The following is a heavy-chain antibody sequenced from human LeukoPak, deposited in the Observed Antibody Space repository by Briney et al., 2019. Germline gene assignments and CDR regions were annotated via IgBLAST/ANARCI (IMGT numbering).Heavy chain of an antibody. Sequence: GGSLRLSCAASGFTFSRYWMSWVRQAPGKGLEWVSVIYSGGSTYYADSVKGRFTISSDNSKNTLYLQMNSLRAEDTAVYYCARHLQYNSGWSQYCFDYWGQGTLVTVSS. J-gene: IGHJ4*02. D-gene: IGHD6-19*01. CDR2: IYSGGST. V-gene: IGHV3-66*04. CDR3: ARHLQYNSGWSQYCFDY. CDR1: GFTFSRYW.